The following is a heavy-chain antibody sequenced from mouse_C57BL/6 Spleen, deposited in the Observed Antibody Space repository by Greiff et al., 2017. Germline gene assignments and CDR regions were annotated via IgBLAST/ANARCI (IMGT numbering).Heavy chain of an antibody. Sequence: EVKVEESGAELVRPGASVKLSCTASGFNIKDYYMHWVKQRPEQGLEWIGRIDPEGGDTEYAPKFKGKATMTADTSSNTAYLQLSSLTSEDTAVYYCTTSHFFVSSPVYFDVWGTGTTVTVSS. V-gene: IGHV14-1*01. CDR3: TTSHFFVSSPVYFDV. D-gene: IGHD1-1*01. CDR1: GFNIKDYY. CDR2: IDPEGGDT. J-gene: IGHJ1*03.